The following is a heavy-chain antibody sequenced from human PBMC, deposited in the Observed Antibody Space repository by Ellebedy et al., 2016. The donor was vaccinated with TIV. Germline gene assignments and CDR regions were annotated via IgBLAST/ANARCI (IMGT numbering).Heavy chain of an antibody. J-gene: IGHJ5*01. CDR1: GFSFRSYW. Sequence: GESLKISCAASGFSFRSYWMSWVRQATGKGLEWVANLYQDGSQRYYVDSVKGRFTISRDNAKNSLYLQMNSLRLDDTAVYYCARRGSYGDYAVQINNWFDSWGPGTRVTVYS. CDR3: ARRGSYGDYAVQINNWFDS. V-gene: IGHV3-7*01. D-gene: IGHD4-17*01. CDR2: LYQDGSQR.